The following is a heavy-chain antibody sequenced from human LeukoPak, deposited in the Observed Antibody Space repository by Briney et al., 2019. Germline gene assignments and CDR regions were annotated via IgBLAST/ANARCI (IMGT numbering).Heavy chain of an antibody. J-gene: IGHJ4*02. Sequence: ASVKVSCKVSGYTLTELYMHWVRQAPGKGLEWMGGFDPEDGETIYAQKFQGRVTMTEDTSTDTAYMELSSLRSEDTAVYYCARVAGIVYYFDYWGQGTLVTVSS. CDR3: ARVAGIVYYFDY. CDR2: FDPEDGET. V-gene: IGHV1-24*01. CDR1: GYTLTELY. D-gene: IGHD2-15*01.